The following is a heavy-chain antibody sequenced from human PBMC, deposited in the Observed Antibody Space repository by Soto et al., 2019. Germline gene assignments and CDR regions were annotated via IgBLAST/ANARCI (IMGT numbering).Heavy chain of an antibody. J-gene: IGHJ6*02. V-gene: IGHV1-69*01. Sequence: VQLVQSGAEVRKPGSSVKVSCKASGGDFKNFIIAWVRQAPGHGLEWMGGVIPICGTPNFVQKFQDRVTITADESTSTTYMELRSLRSEDTAVYYCAGVGSFLSASGLYYGMDVWGQGTTVIVSS. CDR1: GGDFKNFI. CDR3: AGVGSFLSASGLYYGMDV. CDR2: VIPICGTP. D-gene: IGHD2-2*01.